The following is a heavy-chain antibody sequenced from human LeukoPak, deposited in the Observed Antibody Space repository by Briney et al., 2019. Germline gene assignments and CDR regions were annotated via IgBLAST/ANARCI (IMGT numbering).Heavy chain of an antibody. CDR2: IGSDGSKQ. Sequence: PGGSLRLSCAASGFFFTSSGMNWVCQAPGKGLEWVTFIGSDGSKQYYADSVKGRFSISRDNSRNTVSLQMNSLRLEDTAVYYCATDGSGTSFPYYFESWGQGTLVTVSS. J-gene: IGHJ4*02. V-gene: IGHV3-30*02. CDR1: GFFFTSSG. CDR3: ATDGSGTSFPYYFES. D-gene: IGHD3-10*01.